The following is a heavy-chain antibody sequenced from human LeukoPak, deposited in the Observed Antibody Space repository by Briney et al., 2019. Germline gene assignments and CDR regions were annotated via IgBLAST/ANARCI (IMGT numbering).Heavy chain of an antibody. V-gene: IGHV1-18*01. J-gene: IGHJ6*03. Sequence: ASVKASCKASGYILTSYAMNWVRQAPGQGLEWMGWISAYNGNTNYAQKLQGRVTMTTDTSTSTAYMELRSLRSDDTAVYYCARRGSRPYYMDVWGKGTTVTVSS. D-gene: IGHD6-19*01. CDR3: ARRGSRPYYMDV. CDR1: GYILTSYA. CDR2: ISAYNGNT.